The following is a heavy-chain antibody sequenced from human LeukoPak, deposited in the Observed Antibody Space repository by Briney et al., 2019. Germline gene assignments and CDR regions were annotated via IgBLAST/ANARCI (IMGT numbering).Heavy chain of an antibody. V-gene: IGHV3-48*03. CDR1: GLTFSSYE. CDR2: ISSSGSSI. Sequence: PGGSLRLSCAASGLTFSSYEMNWVRQAPGKGLEWVSYISSSGSSIYYADSVKGRFTISRDNAKKSLYLQMHSLRAEDTAVYYCARDSHKFDSSGYYPDASDIWGQGTMVTVSS. CDR3: ARDSHKFDSSGYYPDASDI. J-gene: IGHJ3*02. D-gene: IGHD3-22*01.